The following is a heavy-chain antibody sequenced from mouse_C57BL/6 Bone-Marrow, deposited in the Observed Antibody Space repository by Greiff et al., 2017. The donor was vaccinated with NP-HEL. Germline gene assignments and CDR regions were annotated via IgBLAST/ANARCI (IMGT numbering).Heavy chain of an antibody. D-gene: IGHD2-4*01. J-gene: IGHJ2*01. V-gene: IGHV1-81*01. CDR2: IYPRSGNT. CDR1: GYTFTSYG. CDR3: AREGDYVNFDY. Sequence: LQESGAELARPGASVKLSCKASGYTFTSYGISWVKQRTGQGLEWIGEIYPRSGNTYYNEKFKGKATLTADKSSSTAYMELRSLTSEDSAVYFCAREGDYVNFDYWGQGTTLTVSS.